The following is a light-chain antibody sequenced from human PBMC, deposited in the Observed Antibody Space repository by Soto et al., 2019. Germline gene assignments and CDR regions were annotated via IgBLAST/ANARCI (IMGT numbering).Light chain of an antibody. CDR2: GAS. V-gene: IGKV3-20*01. CDR1: QSVSSSH. CDR3: QQYGSSSLT. J-gene: IGKJ3*01. Sequence: EIVLTQSPGTLSLSPGERVTLSCRASQSVSSSHLAWYQQKPGQAPRLLIYGASSRATGIPDRFSGSGSGTDFTLTIGRLEPEDFAVYYCQQYGSSSLTFGPGTKVDI.